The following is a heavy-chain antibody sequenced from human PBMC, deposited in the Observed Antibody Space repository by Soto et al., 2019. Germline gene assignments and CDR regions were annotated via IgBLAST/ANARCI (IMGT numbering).Heavy chain of an antibody. Sequence: QVQLQESGPGLVKPSETLSLTCTVSGGSISSYYWSWIRQPPGKGLEWIGYIYYSGSTNYNPSLKSRVTISVDTSKNQFSLKLSSVTAADTAVYYCARHGLLWLGEEPCLGYWGQGTLVTVSS. V-gene: IGHV4-59*08. CDR3: ARHGLLWLGEEPCLGY. CDR1: GGSISSYY. CDR2: IYYSGST. D-gene: IGHD3-10*01. J-gene: IGHJ4*02.